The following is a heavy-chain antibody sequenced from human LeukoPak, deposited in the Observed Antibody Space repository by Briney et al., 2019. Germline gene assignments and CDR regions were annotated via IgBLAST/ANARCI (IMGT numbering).Heavy chain of an antibody. J-gene: IGHJ3*02. Sequence: PSETLSLTCTVSGGSISSGSYYWSWIRQPAGKGLEWIGRIYTSGSTNYNPSLKSRVTISVDTSKNQFSLKLSSVTAADTAVYYCATREPGNAFDIRGQGTMVTVSS. V-gene: IGHV4-61*02. D-gene: IGHD3-10*01. CDR2: IYTSGST. CDR1: GGSISSGSYY. CDR3: ATREPGNAFDI.